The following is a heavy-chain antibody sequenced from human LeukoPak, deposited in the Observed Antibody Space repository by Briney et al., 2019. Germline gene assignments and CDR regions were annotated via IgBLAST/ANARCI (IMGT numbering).Heavy chain of an antibody. CDR2: INHSGST. J-gene: IGHJ6*03. CDR3: ASYATAMAPIYYYYYYMDV. CDR1: GGSFSGYY. V-gene: IGHV4-34*01. Sequence: SETLSLTCAVYGGSFSGYYWNWIRQPPGKGLEWIGEINHSGSTNYNPSLKSRVTISVDTSKNQFSLKLSSVTAADTAVYYCASYATAMAPIYYYYYYMDVWGKGTTVTVSS. D-gene: IGHD5-18*01.